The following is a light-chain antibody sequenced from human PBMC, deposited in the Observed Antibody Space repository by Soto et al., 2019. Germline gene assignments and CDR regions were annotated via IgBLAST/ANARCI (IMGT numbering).Light chain of an antibody. V-gene: IGKV1-9*01. J-gene: IGKJ5*01. CDR3: QQYYSYPIT. CDR1: QGISSY. CDR2: AAS. Sequence: DIQLTQSPSFLSASVGDRVTITCRASQGISSYLAWYQQKPGKAPKLLIYAASTLQSGVPSRFSGSGSGTDLTLTISCLQSEDFATYYCQQYYSYPITFGQGTRLEIK.